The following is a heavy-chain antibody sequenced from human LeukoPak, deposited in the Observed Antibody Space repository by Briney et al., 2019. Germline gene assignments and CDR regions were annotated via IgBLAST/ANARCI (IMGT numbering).Heavy chain of an antibody. CDR2: ISAYNGNT. D-gene: IGHD6-19*01. V-gene: IGHV1-18*01. CDR3: ARAPGSGWRFDY. J-gene: IGHJ4*02. CDR1: GYTFTSYG. Sequence: ASVKVSCKASGYTFTSYGISWVRQAPGQGLEWMGWISAYNGNTNYAQKLQGRVTMTTDTSTSTAYMELSSLRSEDTAVYYCARAPGSGWRFDYWGQGTLVTVSS.